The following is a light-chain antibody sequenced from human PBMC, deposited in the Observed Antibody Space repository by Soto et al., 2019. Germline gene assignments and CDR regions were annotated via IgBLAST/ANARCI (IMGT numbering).Light chain of an antibody. CDR1: QSFSSW. J-gene: IGKJ4*01. V-gene: IGKV1-5*03. CDR3: QQYNSYSALT. CDR2: KAS. Sequence: DIQMTQSPSTLSASVGDRVTITCRASQSFSSWLAWYQQKPGKAPKLLIYKASTLASGVPSRFSGSGSGTEFPLTISSLQPDDFATYYCQQYNSYSALTFGGGTKVEIK.